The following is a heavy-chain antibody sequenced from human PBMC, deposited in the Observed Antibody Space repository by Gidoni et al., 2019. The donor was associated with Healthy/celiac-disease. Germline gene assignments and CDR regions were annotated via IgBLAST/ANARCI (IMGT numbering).Heavy chain of an antibody. CDR2: IYYSGST. D-gene: IGHD2-15*01. J-gene: IGHJ4*02. Sequence: QVQLQESGPGRGKPQQTLSRTGTVHGGSISRGGYYWSWIRQHPGKGLEWIGSIYYSGSTYYNPSLKSRVTISVDTSKNQFSLKLSSVTAADTAVYYCAREVLGYCSGGSCSYFDYWGQGTLVTVSS. V-gene: IGHV4-31*03. CDR1: GGSISRGGYY. CDR3: AREVLGYCSGGSCSYFDY.